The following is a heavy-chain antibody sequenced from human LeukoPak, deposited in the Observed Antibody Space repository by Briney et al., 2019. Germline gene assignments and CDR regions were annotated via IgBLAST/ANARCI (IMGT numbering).Heavy chain of an antibody. CDR3: VKRLGGSIRAFDI. J-gene: IGHJ3*02. CDR1: ELNSEDIA. CDR2: ISRDSGSR. D-gene: IGHD3-16*01. Sequence: SLRLSCAPPELNSEDIAIHWVGRAQAKGLEWVSVISRDSGSRVYANSVKGRFTISRDNAKNLVNVQMNSLRTEDTALYYCVKRLGGSIRAFDIWGQGTVVTVSS. V-gene: IGHV3-9*02.